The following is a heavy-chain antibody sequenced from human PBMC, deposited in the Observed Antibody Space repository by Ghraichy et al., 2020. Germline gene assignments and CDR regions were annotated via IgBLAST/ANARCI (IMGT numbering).Heavy chain of an antibody. D-gene: IGHD3-3*01. CDR1: GFNFSNYA. J-gene: IGHJ5*02. V-gene: IGHV3-23*01. Sequence: GGSLRLSCGASGFNFSNYAMSWVRQAPGKGLEWVSVISASGRGTFYADSVRGRFTISRDNSKNTLFLQMNNMRVEDTAIYYCAKDPGLLSALEWHAWFDPWGQGTLVTVSS. CDR2: ISASGRGT. CDR3: AKDPGLLSALEWHAWFDP.